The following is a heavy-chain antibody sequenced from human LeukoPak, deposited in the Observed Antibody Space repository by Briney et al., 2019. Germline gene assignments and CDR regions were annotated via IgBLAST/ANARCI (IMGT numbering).Heavy chain of an antibody. V-gene: IGHV4-34*01. CDR2: INDRGHT. CDR3: ARDPTTEPNIAYYFDF. J-gene: IGHJ4*02. CDR1: GVSFSGYH. D-gene: IGHD4-17*01. Sequence: SQTLSVTCAVYGVSFSGYHWNWIRQFPGKGLEWIGEINDRGHTNYNPSLESRVTISVDTSKKQFSLKLNSVTAADTAVYYCARDPTTEPNIAYYFDFWGQGTLVTVSS.